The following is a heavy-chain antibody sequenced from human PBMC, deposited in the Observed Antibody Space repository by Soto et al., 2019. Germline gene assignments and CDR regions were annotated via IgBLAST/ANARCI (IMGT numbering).Heavy chain of an antibody. CDR1: GFTFSIYA. CDR2: ISYDGSNK. V-gene: IGHV3-30-3*01. J-gene: IGHJ4*02. Sequence: GSLRLSCAASGFTFSIYAMHWVRQAPGKGLEWVAVISYDGSNKYYADSVKGRFTISRDNSKNTRYLQMNSLRAEDTAVYYCARARLDTPALDYWGQGTLVTVSS. D-gene: IGHD2-2*01. CDR3: ARARLDTPALDY.